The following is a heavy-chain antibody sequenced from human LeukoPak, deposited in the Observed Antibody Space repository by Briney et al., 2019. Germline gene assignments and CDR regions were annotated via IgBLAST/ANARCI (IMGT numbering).Heavy chain of an antibody. CDR2: ISDSGGRT. D-gene: IGHD3-22*01. V-gene: IGHV3-23*01. CDR1: GITLSNYG. CDR3: AKRGVVIRVILVGFHKEAYYFDS. J-gene: IGHJ4*02. Sequence: GGSLRFSCAVSGITLSNYGMSWVRQAPGKGLEWVAGISDSGGRTNYADSVKGRFTISRDNPRNTLYLQMNSLRAEDTAVYFCAKRGVVIRVILVGFHKEAYYFDSWGQGALVTVSS.